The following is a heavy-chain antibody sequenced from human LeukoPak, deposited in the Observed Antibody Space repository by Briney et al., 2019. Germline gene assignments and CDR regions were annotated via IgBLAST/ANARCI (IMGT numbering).Heavy chain of an antibody. D-gene: IGHD3-10*01. CDR2: ISYDGSNK. Sequence: GGSLRLSCAASGFTFSSYGMHWVRQAPGKGLEWVAVISYDGSNKYYADSVKGRFTISRDNSKNTLYLQMNSLRAEDTAVYYCAKDYGSGSYYNSDAFDIWGQGTMVTVSS. V-gene: IGHV3-30*18. CDR1: GFTFSSYG. CDR3: AKDYGSGSYYNSDAFDI. J-gene: IGHJ3*02.